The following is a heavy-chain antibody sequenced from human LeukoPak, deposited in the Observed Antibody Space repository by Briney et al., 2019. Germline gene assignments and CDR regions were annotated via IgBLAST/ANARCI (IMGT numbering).Heavy chain of an antibody. J-gene: IGHJ5*02. Sequence: TPSETLSLTCTVSGGSISSSSYYWGWIRQPPGKGLEWIGSIYYSGSTYYNPSLKGRVTISVDTSKNQFSLKLSSVTAADTAVYYCARHELGVVGLLVDNWFDPWGQGTLVTVSS. CDR1: GGSISSSSYY. CDR3: ARHELGVVGLLVDNWFDP. V-gene: IGHV4-39*01. CDR2: IYYSGST. D-gene: IGHD2-8*02.